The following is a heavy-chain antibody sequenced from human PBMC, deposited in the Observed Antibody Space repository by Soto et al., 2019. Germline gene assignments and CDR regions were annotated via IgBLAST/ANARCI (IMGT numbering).Heavy chain of an antibody. D-gene: IGHD4-4*01. CDR2: INAGNGNT. V-gene: IGHV1-3*01. CDR3: ARELQGLYYFDY. Sequence: ASVKVSCTASECTFTSYAMHWVRQAPGQSLEWMGWINAGNGNTKYSQKFQGRVTITRDTSASTAYMELSSLRSEDTAVYYCARELQGLYYFDYWGLGTLVTVSS. CDR1: ECTFTSYA. J-gene: IGHJ4*02.